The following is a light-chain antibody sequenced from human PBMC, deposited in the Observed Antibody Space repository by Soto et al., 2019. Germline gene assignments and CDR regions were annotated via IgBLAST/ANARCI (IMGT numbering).Light chain of an antibody. CDR2: KAS. V-gene: IGKV1-5*03. Sequence: DIQMTQSPSTLSASVGDRATITCRASQSISSRLAWYQQKPGKAPKLLIYKASSFESGVPSRFSGSGSGTDFTLTIISLEDDDVASYYYQQYNSYWTFGQGTKVEIK. J-gene: IGKJ1*01. CDR3: QQYNSYWT. CDR1: QSISSR.